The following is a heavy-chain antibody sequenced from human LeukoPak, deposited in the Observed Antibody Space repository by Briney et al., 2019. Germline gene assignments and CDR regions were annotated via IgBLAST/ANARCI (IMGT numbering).Heavy chain of an antibody. V-gene: IGHV3-21*01. CDR1: GFTFSSNN. J-gene: IGHJ4*02. CDR3: ARPGIGYSSWEFDY. D-gene: IGHD6-13*01. Sequence: GGSLRLSCAASGFTFSSNNMNWVRQAPGKGLEWVSSISSSSSYIYYADSVKGRFTISRDNAKNSLYLQMNSLRAEDTAVYYCARPGIGYSSWEFDYWGQGTLVTVSS. CDR2: ISSSSSYI.